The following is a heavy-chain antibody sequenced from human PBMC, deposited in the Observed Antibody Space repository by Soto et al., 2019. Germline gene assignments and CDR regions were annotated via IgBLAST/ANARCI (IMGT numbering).Heavy chain of an antibody. CDR2: IYYSGST. D-gene: IGHD1-20*01. Sequence: SETLSLTCAVYGGSFSSYYWSWIRQPPGKGLEWIGYIYYSGSTNYNPSLKSRVTISVDTSKNQFSLKLSSVTAADTAVYYCARDLITASYRSYYYYGMDVWGQGTTVTVSS. V-gene: IGHV4-59*12. CDR3: ARDLITASYRSYYYYGMDV. J-gene: IGHJ6*02. CDR1: GGSFSSYY.